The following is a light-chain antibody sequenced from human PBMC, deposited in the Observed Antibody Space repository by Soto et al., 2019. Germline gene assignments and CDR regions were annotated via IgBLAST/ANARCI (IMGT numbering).Light chain of an antibody. CDR1: QIVSTY. J-gene: IGKJ5*01. CDR3: QQRSNWPQIT. CDR2: DAF. V-gene: IGKV3-11*01. Sequence: EIVLTQSPATLSLSPGESVTPSCRASQIVSTYLAWYQNRPGQAPRLLIYDAFVRATGIPARFSGSGSGTDFTLTISRPEPEDLAVYYCQQRSNWPQITFGKGTRRDIK.